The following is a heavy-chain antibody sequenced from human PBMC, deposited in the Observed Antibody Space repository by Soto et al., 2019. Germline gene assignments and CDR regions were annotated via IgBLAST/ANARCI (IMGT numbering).Heavy chain of an antibody. CDR1: GGTFSSYA. V-gene: IGHV1-69*01. D-gene: IGHD2-2*01. CDR3: ARRQNLGYCSSTSCKGHWFDP. CDR2: IIPIFGTA. J-gene: IGHJ5*02. Sequence: QVQLVQSGAEVKKPGSSVKVSCKASGGTFSSYAISWVRQAPGQGLEWMGGIIPIFGTANYAQKFQGRVTITADESTSTAYMELSSLRSEDTAVYYCARRQNLGYCSSTSCKGHWFDPWGQGTLVTVS.